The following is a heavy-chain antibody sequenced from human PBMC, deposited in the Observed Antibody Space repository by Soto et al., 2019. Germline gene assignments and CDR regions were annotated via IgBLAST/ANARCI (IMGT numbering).Heavy chain of an antibody. D-gene: IGHD3-10*01. CDR1: GGSISRGDYY. J-gene: IGHJ4*02. CDR3: SSRKSSPYFYY. V-gene: IGHV4-30-4*01. Sequence: SETLSLTCTISGGSISRGDYYWSWIRQPPGKGLEWIGYIYYSGSTYYNPSLKSRVTISVDTSKNQFSLKLSSVTAADTAVYYCSSRKSSPYFYYWCQRTLVTVSS. CDR2: IYYSGST.